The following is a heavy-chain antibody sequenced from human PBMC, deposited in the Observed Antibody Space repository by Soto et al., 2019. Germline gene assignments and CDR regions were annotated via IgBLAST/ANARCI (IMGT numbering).Heavy chain of an antibody. CDR2: IKEDGSEK. V-gene: IGHV3-7*01. J-gene: IGHJ4*02. D-gene: IGHD2-15*01. CDR3: ARGGLSVTPADY. Sequence: GGSLRLSCAASGFTFSDYWMSWVRQAPGKGLEWVANIKEDGSEKSYVDSAKGRFTISRDNAKNSLYLQMNSLTAEDTAVYFCARGGLSVTPADYWGQGTLVTVSS. CDR1: GFTFSDYW.